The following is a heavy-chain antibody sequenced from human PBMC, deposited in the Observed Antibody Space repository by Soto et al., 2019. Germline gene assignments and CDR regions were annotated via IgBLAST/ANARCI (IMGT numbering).Heavy chain of an antibody. D-gene: IGHD3-9*01. CDR3: ARRSYDILTGYFEGPGPAYYMDV. J-gene: IGHJ6*03. CDR1: GGSISSGGYY. V-gene: IGHV4-31*03. Sequence: PSETLSLTCTVSGGSISSGGYYWSWIRQHPGKGLEWIGYIYYSGSTYYNPSLKSRVTISVDTSKNQFSLKLSSVTAADTAVYYCARRSYDILTGYFEGPGPAYYMDVWGKGTMVTVSS. CDR2: IYYSGST.